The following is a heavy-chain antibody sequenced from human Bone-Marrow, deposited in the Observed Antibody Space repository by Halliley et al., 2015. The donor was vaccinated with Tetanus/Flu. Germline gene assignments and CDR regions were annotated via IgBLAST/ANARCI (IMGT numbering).Heavy chain of an antibody. CDR2: IGGSGFST. CDR3: AKILSGGNAETEDAEYLHH. D-gene: IGHD4-4*01. V-gene: IGHV3-23*01. CDR1: GFTFSNYA. J-gene: IGHJ1*01. Sequence: AASGFTFSNYALSWVRQAPGRGLEWVSDIGGSGFSTYYADSVKGRFTVSRDNSNNRLYLHMNSLRADDTAVYFCAKILSGGNAETEDAEYLHHWGQGTLVTVSS.